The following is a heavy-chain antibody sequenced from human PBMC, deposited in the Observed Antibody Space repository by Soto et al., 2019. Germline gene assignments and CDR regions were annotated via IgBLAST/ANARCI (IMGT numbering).Heavy chain of an antibody. CDR2: VRGDFVTT. CDR1: GFTFSDHA. V-gene: IGHV3-23*01. CDR3: AKDGIPRWEPGDYYYGMDV. D-gene: IGHD1-26*01. J-gene: IGHJ6*02. Sequence: EVQLLESGGGLVQPGGSLRLSCATSGFTFSDHAMHWVRQAPGEGLEWVSGVRGDFVTTPYADSVKGRFTISRDNSKNTLYLQMNSLRAEDTALYYCAKDGIPRWEPGDYYYGMDVWGQGTTVTVSS.